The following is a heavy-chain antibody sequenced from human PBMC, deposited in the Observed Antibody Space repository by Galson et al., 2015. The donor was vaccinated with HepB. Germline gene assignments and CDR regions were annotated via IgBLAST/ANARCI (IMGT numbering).Heavy chain of an antibody. CDR2: MNPNSGNT. CDR1: GYTFTSYD. J-gene: IGHJ5*02. Sequence: SVKVSCKASGYTFTSYDINWVRQATGQGLEWMGWMNPNSGNTGYAQKFQGRVTMTRNTSISTAYMELSSLRSEDTAVYYCARDGYCSGGSCLLLITGNWFGPWGQGTLVTVSS. D-gene: IGHD2-15*01. V-gene: IGHV1-8*01. CDR3: ARDGYCSGGSCLLLITGNWFGP.